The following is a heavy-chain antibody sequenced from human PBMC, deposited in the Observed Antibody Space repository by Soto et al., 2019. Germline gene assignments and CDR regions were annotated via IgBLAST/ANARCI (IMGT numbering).Heavy chain of an antibody. V-gene: IGHV1-18*01. J-gene: IGHJ6*02. D-gene: IGHD2-8*01. CDR2: VSANNGHT. CDR3: ARDIESVTAKHFFYYYAMDV. CDR1: GFTFSNYG. Sequence: ASVKVSCKASGFTFSNYGLNWVRQAPGQGLEWMGWVSANNGHTNYAQNLQGRVSMTTDTSTSTAYMELRGLRFDDTAVYYCARDIESVTAKHFFYYYAMDVWGPGPTVTVSS.